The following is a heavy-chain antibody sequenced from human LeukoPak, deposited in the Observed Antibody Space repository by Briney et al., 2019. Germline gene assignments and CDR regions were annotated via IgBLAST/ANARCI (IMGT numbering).Heavy chain of an antibody. D-gene: IGHD6-6*01. V-gene: IGHV3-48*04. CDR1: EFTFSTYT. Sequence: GGPLRLFCTASEFTFSTYTMNWVRQAPGRGLEWLSYITYSSSTIKYADSVKGRFTISRDNAKNSLYLQMNNLRAEDTAVYYCARGGGSSSMDYYYHYMDVWGKGTTVTVSS. CDR2: ITYSSSTI. J-gene: IGHJ6*03. CDR3: ARGGGSSSMDYYYHYMDV.